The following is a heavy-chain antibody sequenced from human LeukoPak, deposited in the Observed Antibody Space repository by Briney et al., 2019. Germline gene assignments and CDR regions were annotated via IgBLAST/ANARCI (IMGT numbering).Heavy chain of an antibody. J-gene: IGHJ4*02. Sequence: KPSETLSLTCTVSGGSISSYYWSWIRQPPGKGLEWIGSIYHSGSTYYNSSLKSRVTISVDTSKNQFSLKLISVTAADTAVYYCARYYPGLGFDYWGQGTLVTVSS. CDR1: GGSISSYY. CDR2: IYHSGST. V-gene: IGHV4-59*08. D-gene: IGHD3-10*01. CDR3: ARYYPGLGFDY.